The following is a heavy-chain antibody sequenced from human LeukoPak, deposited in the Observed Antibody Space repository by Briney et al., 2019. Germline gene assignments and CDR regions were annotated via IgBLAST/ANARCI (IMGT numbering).Heavy chain of an antibody. CDR1: GGSFSGYY. Sequence: PSETLSLTCAVYGGSFSGYYWSWIRQPPGKGLEWIGEINHSGSTNYNPSLKSRVTISVDTSKNQFSLKLSSVTAADTAVYYCARGETVVPAAPGSSPNCFTPGGRGT. CDR3: ARGETVVPAAPGSSPNCFTP. J-gene: IGHJ5*02. V-gene: IGHV4-34*01. D-gene: IGHD2-2*01. CDR2: INHSGST.